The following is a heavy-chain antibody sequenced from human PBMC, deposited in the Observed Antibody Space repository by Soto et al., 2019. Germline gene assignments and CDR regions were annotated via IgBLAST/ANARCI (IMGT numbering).Heavy chain of an antibody. Sequence: QVQLVQSGAEVKKPGSSVKVSCKASGGTFSSYAISWVRQAPGQGLEWMGGIIPIFGTANYAQKFQGRVTITADESTSTAYMELSSLRSEDTAVYYCARDGDNWNGGGDDAFDIWGQGTMVTVSS. V-gene: IGHV1-69*12. CDR1: GGTFSSYA. D-gene: IGHD1-1*01. J-gene: IGHJ3*02. CDR3: ARDGDNWNGGGDDAFDI. CDR2: IIPIFGTA.